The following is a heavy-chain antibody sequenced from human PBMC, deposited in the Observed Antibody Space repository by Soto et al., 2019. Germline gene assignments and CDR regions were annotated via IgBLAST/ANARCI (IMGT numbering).Heavy chain of an antibody. CDR2: IWYDGSNK. D-gene: IGHD2-2*02. Sequence: GVSLRLSCAASGFTFSSYGMHWVRQAPGKGLEWVAVIWYDGSNKYYADSVKGRFTISRDNSKNTLYLQMNSLRAEDTAVYYCARDRGIVVVPAAIYYYDGMYVWSQGTTVTVCS. V-gene: IGHV3-33*01. CDR3: ARDRGIVVVPAAIYYYDGMYV. CDR1: GFTFSSYG. J-gene: IGHJ6*02.